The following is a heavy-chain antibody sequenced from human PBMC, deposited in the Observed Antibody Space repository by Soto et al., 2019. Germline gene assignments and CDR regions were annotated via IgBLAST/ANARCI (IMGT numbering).Heavy chain of an antibody. Sequence: PGGSLRLSCAASGFTVSSNYMSWVRQAPGKGLEWVSVIYSGGNKYYADSVKGRFTISRDNSKNTLYLQMNSLRAEDTAVYYCAKEGIAVALDYWGQGTLVTVSS. CDR3: AKEGIAVALDY. J-gene: IGHJ4*02. CDR2: IYSGGNK. CDR1: GFTVSSNY. V-gene: IGHV3-66*01. D-gene: IGHD6-19*01.